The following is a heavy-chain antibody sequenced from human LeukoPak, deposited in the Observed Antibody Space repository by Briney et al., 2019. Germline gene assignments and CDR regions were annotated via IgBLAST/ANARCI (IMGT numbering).Heavy chain of an antibody. V-gene: IGHV3-23*01. J-gene: IGHJ4*02. Sequence: PGGSLRLSCAASGFIVSSYPMRWVRQAPGKGLEWVSAITTSGDNLYSAASVQGRFIISRDNSKNTLSLQMNTLRAEDTAIYYCAKENPVGGTNYFDYWGQGTLVTVSS. D-gene: IGHD1-26*01. CDR3: AKENPVGGTNYFDY. CDR2: ITTSGDNL. CDR1: GFIVSSYP.